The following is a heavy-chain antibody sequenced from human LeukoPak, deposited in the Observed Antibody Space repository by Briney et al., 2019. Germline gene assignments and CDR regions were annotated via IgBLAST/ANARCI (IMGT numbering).Heavy chain of an antibody. CDR3: AKDSSGSYPLYGMDV. V-gene: IGHV3-23*01. D-gene: IGHD1-26*01. J-gene: IGHJ6*02. Sequence: GGSLRLSCAASGFTFSSYGMSWVRQAPGKGLEWVSGISGSGGSTYYADSVKGRFTISRDNSKNTLYLQMNSLRAEDTAVYYCAKDSSGSYPLYGMDVWGQGTTVTVSS. CDR1: GFTFSSYG. CDR2: ISGSGGST.